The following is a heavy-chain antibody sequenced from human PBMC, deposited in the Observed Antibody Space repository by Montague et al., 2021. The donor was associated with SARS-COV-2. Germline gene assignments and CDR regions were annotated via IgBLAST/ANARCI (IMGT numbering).Heavy chain of an antibody. D-gene: IGHD3-9*01. CDR2: IYYSGST. J-gene: IGHJ6*04. CDR3: ARDSRIDFGWLFPDSGSYDKCLDV. V-gene: IGHV4-59*01. CDR1: GGSISSYY. Sequence: SETLSLTCTVSGGSISSYYWSWIRQPPGKGLEWIGYIYYSGSTNYNPSLKSRVTISVDTSKNQFSLKLSSVTAADTAVYYCARDSRIDFGWLFPDSGSYDKCLDVWGKGTPVTVSS.